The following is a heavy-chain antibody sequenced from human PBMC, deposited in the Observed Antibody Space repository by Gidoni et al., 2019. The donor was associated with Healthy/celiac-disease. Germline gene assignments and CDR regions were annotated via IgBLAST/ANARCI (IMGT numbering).Heavy chain of an antibody. CDR1: GFTVSSYA. D-gene: IGHD2-2*03. CDR3: AKGILGYCSSTSCFNAFDI. CDR2: ISGSGGST. Sequence: EGQLLESGGGVVQPGGSLRPYCADSGFTVSSYAMSWVRQAPGKGLEWVSAISGSGGSTYYADSVKGRFTISRDNSKNTLYLQMNSLRAEDTAEYYCAKGILGYCSSTSCFNAFDIWGQGTMVTVSS. J-gene: IGHJ3*02. V-gene: IGHV3-23*01.